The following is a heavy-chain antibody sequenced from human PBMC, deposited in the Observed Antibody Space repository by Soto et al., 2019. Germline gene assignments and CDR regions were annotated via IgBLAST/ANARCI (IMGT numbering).Heavy chain of an antibody. CDR2: IYYSGST. J-gene: IGHJ6*02. CDR1: GGSVSSSTYY. V-gene: IGHV4-61*03. D-gene: IGHD2-2*01. Sequence: PSETLSLTCIVSGGSVSSSTYYWTWIRQPPGKELEWIGYIYYSGSTNYNPSLRSRVTISLATSKILFLLELSSLTVADPAVFYFAAFCMEPSCPHLYYYGMDIWGQGTTVTVSS. CDR3: AAFCMEPSCPHLYYYGMDI.